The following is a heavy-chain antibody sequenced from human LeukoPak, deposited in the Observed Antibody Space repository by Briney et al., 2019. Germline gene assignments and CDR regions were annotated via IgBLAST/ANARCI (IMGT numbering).Heavy chain of an antibody. J-gene: IGHJ4*02. CDR2: INHSGST. D-gene: IGHD2-2*01. V-gene: IGHV4-34*01. CDR1: GGSFSGYY. Sequence: SETLSLTCAVYGGSFSGYYWSWIRQPPGKGLEWIGEINHSGSTNYNLSLKSRVTISVDTSKNQFSLKLSSVTAADTAVYYCARSPAATFDYWGQGTLVTVSS. CDR3: ARSPAATFDY.